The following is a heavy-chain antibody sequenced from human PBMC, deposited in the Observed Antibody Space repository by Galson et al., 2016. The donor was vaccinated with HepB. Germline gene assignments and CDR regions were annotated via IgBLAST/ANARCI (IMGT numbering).Heavy chain of an antibody. Sequence: PALVKPTQTLTLTCTFSGFSLRSNGVGVGWIRQSPGKALEWLALIYWDDDKRYSPSLKSRLTITKDTSKNQVVLMMTNMDPVDTATYFCAKYLDWFDPWGQGTQVTVSS. CDR2: IYWDDDK. D-gene: IGHD2-2*02. V-gene: IGHV2-5*02. J-gene: IGHJ5*02. CDR1: GFSLRSNGVG. CDR3: AKYLDWFDP.